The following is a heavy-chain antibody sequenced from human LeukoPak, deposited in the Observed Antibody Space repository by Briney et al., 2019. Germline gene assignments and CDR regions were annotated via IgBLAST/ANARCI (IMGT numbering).Heavy chain of an antibody. Sequence: PSETLSLTCTVSGGSISSSSYYWGWIRQPPGKGLEWIGSIYYSGSTYYNPSLKSRVTISVDTSKNQFSLKLSSVTAADTAVYYCAYNWNYFSLPDYWGQGTLVTVSS. D-gene: IGHD1-7*01. CDR3: AYNWNYFSLPDY. CDR1: GGSISSSSYY. V-gene: IGHV4-39*07. CDR2: IYYSGST. J-gene: IGHJ4*02.